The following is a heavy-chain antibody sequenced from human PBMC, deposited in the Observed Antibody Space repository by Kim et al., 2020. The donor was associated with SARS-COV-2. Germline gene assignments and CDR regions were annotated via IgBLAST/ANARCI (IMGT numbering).Heavy chain of an antibody. CDR3: SISLFFRFFD. D-gene: IGHD2-2*02. CDR1: GFTFSSYW. Sequence: GGSLRLSCAASGFTFSSYWMHCVRQAPGKGLVFVSLFNSFWSSTCYADSVKGRFTISRDNSKHTLYLHINSLRSYDPSLFYCSISLFFRFFD. J-gene: IGHJ3*01. CDR2: FNSFWSST. V-gene: IGHV3-74*01.